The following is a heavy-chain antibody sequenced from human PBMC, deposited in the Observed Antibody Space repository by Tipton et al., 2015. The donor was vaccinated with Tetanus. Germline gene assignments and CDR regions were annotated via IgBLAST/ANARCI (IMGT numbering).Heavy chain of an antibody. V-gene: IGHV4-61*01. Sequence: LSLTCNIFGGSVSRGSYYWAWIRQPPGKGLEYIGYILYGASTHYNPSLKSRVTVSADPSQNQFSLKLSSVTAADTGVYYCARIHDFLSGHFDFWGPGTLVTVSS. D-gene: IGHD3-3*01. CDR2: ILYGAST. CDR1: GGSVSRGSYY. J-gene: IGHJ4*02. CDR3: ARIHDFLSGHFDF.